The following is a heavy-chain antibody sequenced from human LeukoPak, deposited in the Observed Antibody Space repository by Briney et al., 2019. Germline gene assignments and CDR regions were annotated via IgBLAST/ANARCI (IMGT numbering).Heavy chain of an antibody. V-gene: IGHV3-53*01. D-gene: IGHD6-13*01. J-gene: IGHJ5*02. CDR1: GFTVSDNY. CDR2: MYSRGDT. Sequence: GGSLRLSCVASGFTVSDNYMSWVRQAPGKGLEWVSVMYSRGDTYYANSVKGRLTFSRDISKNTLYLQMDGLRNEDTAMYYCARDAPQVPAAGVLASWGQGTLVIVSS. CDR3: ARDAPQVPAAGVLAS.